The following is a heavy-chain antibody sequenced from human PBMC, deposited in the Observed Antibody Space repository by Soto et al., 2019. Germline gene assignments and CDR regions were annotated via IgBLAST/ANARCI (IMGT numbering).Heavy chain of an antibody. CDR1: GGSISSYY. D-gene: IGHD3-22*01. Sequence: SETLSLTCTVSGGSISSYYWSWIRQPPGKGLEWIGYIYYSGSTNYNPSLKSRVTISVDTSKNQFSLKLSSVTAADTAVYYCAKIVSSGYYYYMDVWGKGTTVTVSS. CDR3: AKIVSSGYYYYMDV. CDR2: IYYSGST. V-gene: IGHV4-59*01. J-gene: IGHJ6*03.